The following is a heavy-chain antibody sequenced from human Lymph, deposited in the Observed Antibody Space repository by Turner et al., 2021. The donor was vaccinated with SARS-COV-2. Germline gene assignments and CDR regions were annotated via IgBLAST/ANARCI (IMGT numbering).Heavy chain of an antibody. J-gene: IGHJ4*02. V-gene: IGHV1-2*02. D-gene: IGHD6-19*01. CDR3: ARGESIAVAGTQYFDY. CDR2: INPNSGGT. CDR1: GYTFTDYY. Sequence: QVHLVQSGAEVKKPGASVKVSCKASGYTFTDYYRHWVRQAPGQGLEWMGWINPNSGGTNYAQKFQGRVTMTRDTSISTAYMELRWLRSDDTAVYFCARGESIAVAGTQYFDYWGQGTLVTVSS.